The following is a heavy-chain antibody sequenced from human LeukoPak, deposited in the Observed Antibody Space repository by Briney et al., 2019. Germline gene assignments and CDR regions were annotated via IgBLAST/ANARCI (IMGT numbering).Heavy chain of an antibody. CDR2: IIPIFGTA. CDR1: GGTFSSYA. Sequence: SVKVSCKASGGTFSSYAISWVRQAPGQGLEWMGGIIPIFGTANYAQKFQGRVTITADESTSTAYMELSSLRSEDTAVYYCVGVVVTSYYFDYWGQGTLVTASS. J-gene: IGHJ4*02. D-gene: IGHD3-22*01. V-gene: IGHV1-69*01. CDR3: VGVVVTSYYFDY.